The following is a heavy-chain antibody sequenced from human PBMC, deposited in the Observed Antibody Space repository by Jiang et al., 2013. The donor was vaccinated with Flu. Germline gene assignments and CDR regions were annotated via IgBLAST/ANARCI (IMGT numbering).Heavy chain of an antibody. J-gene: IGHJ4*02. CDR2: FIPFLGVT. V-gene: IGHV1-69*10. CDR3: SRDQLEGFGGVDY. Sequence: SGGTFSNYAVSWVRQAPGHGLEWLEGFIPFLGVTNYAQKFQARVTISADKSTGTAYMDLGSLTSEDTALYYCSRDQLEGFGGVDYWGQGTLVTVSS. CDR1: GGTFSNYA. D-gene: IGHD3-10*01.